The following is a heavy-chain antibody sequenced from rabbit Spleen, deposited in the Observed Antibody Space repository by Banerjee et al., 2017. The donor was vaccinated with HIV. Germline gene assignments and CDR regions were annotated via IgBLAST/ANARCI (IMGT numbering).Heavy chain of an antibody. J-gene: IGHJ4*01. V-gene: IGHV1S7*01. CDR3: ARDLDGVIGWNFGW. CDR2: IDPVFGIT. Sequence: QLVESGGGLVQPGGSLKLSCTASGFTLSSYYMNWVRQAPGKGLEWIGYIDPVFGITYYANWVSGRFSISRENAQNTVFLQMTSLTAADTATYFCARDLDGVIGWNFGWWGPGTLVTVS. CDR1: GFTLSSYY. D-gene: IGHD1-1*01.